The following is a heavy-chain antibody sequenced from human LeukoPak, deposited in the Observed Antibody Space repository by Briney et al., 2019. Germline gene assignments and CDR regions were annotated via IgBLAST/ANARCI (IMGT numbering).Heavy chain of an antibody. D-gene: IGHD6-13*01. J-gene: IGHJ6*03. V-gene: IGHV4-38-2*02. CDR2: IFHSGTT. Sequence: SETLSLTCTVSGYSISTGYYWGWIRQSPEKGLEWIGSIFHSGTTYYNPSLKSRDTLSVDTSKNQFSLRLSSVTAADTAVYFCAKSIASAGTNSCYYMDVWGKGTTVTVSS. CDR3: AKSIASAGTNSCYYMDV. CDR1: GYSISTGYY.